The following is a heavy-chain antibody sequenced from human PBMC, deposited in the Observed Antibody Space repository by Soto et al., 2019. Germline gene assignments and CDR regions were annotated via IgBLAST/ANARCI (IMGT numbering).Heavy chain of an antibody. CDR1: GFSLSASAVG. D-gene: IGHD6-13*01. V-gene: IGHV2-5*02. CDR3: AHRGLYSSSWNFDY. J-gene: IGHJ4*02. CDR2: IHWDGEK. Sequence: QITLKESGPTLVKPTQTLTLTCTFSGFSLSASAVGVGWIRQPPGTALEWLALIHWDGEKRYSPSLKSRLTITKDTSNNPVVLTMTDMDPVDTGTYYCAHRGLYSSSWNFDYWGPGTLVTVSS.